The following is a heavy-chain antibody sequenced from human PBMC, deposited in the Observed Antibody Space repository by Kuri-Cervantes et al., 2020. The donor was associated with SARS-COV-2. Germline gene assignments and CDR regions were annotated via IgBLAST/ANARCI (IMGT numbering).Heavy chain of an antibody. CDR2: ISASGGGT. D-gene: IGHD2-15*01. CDR3: AKGGYCCGGSCLWPGYFDD. V-gene: IGHV3-23*01. J-gene: IGHJ4*03. CDR1: GYTFSSYA. Sequence: LSLTCTASGYTFSSYAMSWVRQAPGKGLEWVSAISASGGGTYYADSVKGRFTISSDNSKNTLYLQMNSLRAEDTAVYYCAKGGYCCGGSCLWPGYFDDWGKGTLVTVSS.